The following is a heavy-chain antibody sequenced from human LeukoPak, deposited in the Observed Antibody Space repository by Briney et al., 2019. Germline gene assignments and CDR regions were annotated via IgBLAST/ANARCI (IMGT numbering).Heavy chain of an antibody. J-gene: IGHJ6*03. Sequence: PSETLSLTCAVYGGSFSGYYWSWIRQPPGKGLEWVGEMNHSGSTNYNPSLKSRVTISVDTSKNQFSLKLSSVTAADTAVYYCARVLKLGYCSGGSCYGRYYYYYYMDVWGKGTTVTVPS. CDR1: GGSFSGYY. V-gene: IGHV4-34*01. CDR2: MNHSGST. D-gene: IGHD2-15*01. CDR3: ARVLKLGYCSGGSCYGRYYYYYYMDV.